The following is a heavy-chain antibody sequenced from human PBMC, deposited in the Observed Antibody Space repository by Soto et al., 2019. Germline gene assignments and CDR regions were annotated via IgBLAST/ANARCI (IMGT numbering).Heavy chain of an antibody. V-gene: IGHV3-23*01. CDR1: GFTFSNFA. CDR3: AKHLSTTVVTFEYFQH. D-gene: IGHD2-21*02. Sequence: EVQLLESAGGLVQPGGSLRLSCAASGFTFSNFAMSWVRQAPGKGLEWVSVISGSGGSTYYADSVKGRSTISRDNSKNRLLLQMDSLRAEDTAVYYCAKHLSTTVVTFEYFQHWGQGTLVIVSS. J-gene: IGHJ1*01. CDR2: ISGSGGST.